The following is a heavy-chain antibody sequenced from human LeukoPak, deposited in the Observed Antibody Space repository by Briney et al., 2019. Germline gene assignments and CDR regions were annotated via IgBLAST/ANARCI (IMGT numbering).Heavy chain of an antibody. CDR2: INHSGST. CDR3: ARAGGASFDAFDF. Sequence: SETLSLTCAVYGGSFSDFYWSWIRQPPGKGLEWIGEINHSGSTNYNPSLKSRLTISVDTSKNQFSLKVTSVTAADTAVYYCARAGGASFDAFDFWGLGTMVTVSS. J-gene: IGHJ3*01. CDR1: GGSFSDFY. D-gene: IGHD3-10*01. V-gene: IGHV4-34*01.